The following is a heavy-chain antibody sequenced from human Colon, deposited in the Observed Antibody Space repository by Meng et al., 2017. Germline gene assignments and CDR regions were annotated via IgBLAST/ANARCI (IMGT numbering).Heavy chain of an antibody. CDR3: TRDFDSGYGF. CDR1: GFTFSSHW. V-gene: IGHV3-74*01. J-gene: IGHJ4*02. D-gene: IGHD5-12*01. CDR2: INGDVSST. Sequence: GESLKISCAASGFTFSSHWMHWVRQPPGQGLEWVSRINGDVSSTGYADSVKGRFTISRDNAKNTLYLQVNSLRGEDTAVYYCTRDFDSGYGFWGQGTLVTVSS.